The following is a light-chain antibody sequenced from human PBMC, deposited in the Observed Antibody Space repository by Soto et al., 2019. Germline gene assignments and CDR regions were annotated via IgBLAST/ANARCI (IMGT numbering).Light chain of an antibody. CDR3: QQYHNWPIT. CDR2: GAS. Sequence: EIVLTQSPGTLSLSAGERATLSCRASQSVSSSYLAWYQQKPGQAPRLLIYGASSRATGIPDRFSGSGSGTDFTLTISRLEPEDFAVYYCQQYHNWPITFGQGTRLEIK. CDR1: QSVSSSY. V-gene: IGKV3-20*01. J-gene: IGKJ5*01.